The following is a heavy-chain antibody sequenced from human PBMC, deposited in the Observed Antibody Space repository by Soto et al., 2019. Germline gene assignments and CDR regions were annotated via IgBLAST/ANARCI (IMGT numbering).Heavy chain of an antibody. CDR1: GFTFSSYA. CDR2: ISGSGDST. CDR3: ASRSSGSYYGS. Sequence: EVQLLESGGGLVQPGGSLRFSCAASGFTFSSYAMNWVRQAPGKGLEWVSVISGSGDSTYYADSVKGRFTISGDNSKNTLYLQTTGVRAEEMAIFNCASRSSGSYYGSWAQGSLVRVS. D-gene: IGHD1-26*01. V-gene: IGHV3-23*01. J-gene: IGHJ5*02.